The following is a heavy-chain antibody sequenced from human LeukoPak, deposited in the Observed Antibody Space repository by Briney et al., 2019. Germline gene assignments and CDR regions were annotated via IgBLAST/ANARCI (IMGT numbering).Heavy chain of an antibody. CDR1: GFTFSSYG. J-gene: IGHJ4*02. CDR3: ASALSKQWPPAPGGY. V-gene: IGHV3-33*01. D-gene: IGHD6-19*01. Sequence: PGGSLRLSCAASGFTFSSYGMHWVRQAPGKGLEWVAVIWYDGSNKYYADSVKGRFTISRDNSKNTLYLQMNSLRAEDTAVYYCASALSKQWPPAPGGYWGQGTLVTVSS. CDR2: IWYDGSNK.